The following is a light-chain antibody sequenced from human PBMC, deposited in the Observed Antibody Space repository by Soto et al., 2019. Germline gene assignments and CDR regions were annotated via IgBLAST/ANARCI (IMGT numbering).Light chain of an antibody. Sequence: DIVMTQSPDSLAVSLRERATINFKSSQSVLYSSNNKNYLGWYQQKPGQPPKLIIYWSSTRKSGVPDRCSGSGSGTDFTLTISSLQAEDVAFYYCQQYYRPWTFGQGTKVEIK. CDR1: QSVLYSSNNKNY. J-gene: IGKJ1*01. CDR2: WSS. V-gene: IGKV4-1*01. CDR3: QQYYRPWT.